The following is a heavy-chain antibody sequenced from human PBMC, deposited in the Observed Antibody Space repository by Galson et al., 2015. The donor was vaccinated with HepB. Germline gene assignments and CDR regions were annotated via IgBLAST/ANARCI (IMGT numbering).Heavy chain of an antibody. J-gene: IGHJ5*02. V-gene: IGHV3-30-3*01. CDR3: ARDADNHYYHSFNWFDP. CDR1: GFTFSSYA. CDR2: ISYDGSNK. D-gene: IGHD3-22*01. Sequence: SLRLSCAASGFTFSSYAMHWVRQAPGKGLEWVAVISYDGSNKYYADSVKGRFTISRDNSKNTLYLQMNSLRAEDTAVYYCARDADNHYYHSFNWFDPWGQGTLVTVSS.